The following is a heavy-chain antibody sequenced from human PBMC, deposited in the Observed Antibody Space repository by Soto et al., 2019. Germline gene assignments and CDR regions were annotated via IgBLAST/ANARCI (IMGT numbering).Heavy chain of an antibody. D-gene: IGHD6-13*01. CDR1: GYSFTSYW. CDR3: ARRHSSSSALDP. CDR2: IDPSDSYT. J-gene: IGHJ5*02. Sequence: GESLKISCKGSGYSFTSYWISWVRQMPGKGLEWMGRIDPSDSYTNYSPSFQGHVTISADKSISTAYLQWSSLKASDTAMYYCARRHSSSSALDPWGQGTLVTVSS. V-gene: IGHV5-10-1*01.